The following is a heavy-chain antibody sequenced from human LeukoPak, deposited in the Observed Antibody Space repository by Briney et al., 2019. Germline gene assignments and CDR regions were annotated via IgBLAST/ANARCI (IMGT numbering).Heavy chain of an antibody. CDR3: ARGGSSGWYSPFREPTQGVFDY. Sequence: ASVKVSCKASGYTFTGYYMHWVRQAPGQGLEWMGWINPNSGGTNYAQKFQGRVTMTRDTSISTAYMELSSLRSEDTAVYYCARGGSSGWYSPFREPTQGVFDYWGQGTLVTVSS. CDR1: GYTFTGYY. V-gene: IGHV1-2*02. CDR2: INPNSGGT. D-gene: IGHD6-19*01. J-gene: IGHJ4*02.